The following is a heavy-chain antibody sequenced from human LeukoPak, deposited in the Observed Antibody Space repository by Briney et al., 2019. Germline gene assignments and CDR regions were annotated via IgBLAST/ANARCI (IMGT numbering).Heavy chain of an antibody. V-gene: IGHV3-30*02. CDR1: GFTFSSYG. J-gene: IGHJ4*02. CDR3: AKDGYGSGSFHYYSDY. CDR2: IRYDGSNK. D-gene: IGHD3-10*01. Sequence: GGSLRLSCAASGFTFSSYGMHWVRQAPGKGLEWVAFIRYDGSNKYYADSVKGRFTISRDNSKNTLYLQMNSLRAEDTAVYYCAKDGYGSGSFHYYSDYWGQGTLVTVSS.